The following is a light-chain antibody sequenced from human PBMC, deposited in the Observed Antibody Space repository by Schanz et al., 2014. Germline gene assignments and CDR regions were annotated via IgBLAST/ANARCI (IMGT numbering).Light chain of an antibody. CDR2: GAS. Sequence: ETVLTQSPVTLSLSPGETATLSCRASQSIANYLAWYQQKPGQAPRLLIYGASTRATGIPDRFSGSGSGTDFTLTISRLEPEDFAVYYCQEYGSSRTFGQGTKVEIK. CDR1: QSIANY. CDR3: QEYGSSRT. J-gene: IGKJ1*01. V-gene: IGKV3-20*01.